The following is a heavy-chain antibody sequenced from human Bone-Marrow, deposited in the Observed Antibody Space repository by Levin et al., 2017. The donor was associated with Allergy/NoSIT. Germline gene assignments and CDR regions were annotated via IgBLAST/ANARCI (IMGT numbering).Heavy chain of an antibody. CDR2: IIPIFGTA. V-gene: IGHV1-69*13. CDR1: GGTFSSYA. CDR3: ARVLMIVVVITSHWGAFDI. Sequence: SVKVSCKASGGTFSSYAISWVRQAPGQGLEWMGGIIPIFGTANYAQKFQGRVTITADESTSTAYMELSSLRSEDTAVYYCARVLMIVVVITSHWGAFDIWGQGTMVTVSS. D-gene: IGHD3-22*01. J-gene: IGHJ3*02.